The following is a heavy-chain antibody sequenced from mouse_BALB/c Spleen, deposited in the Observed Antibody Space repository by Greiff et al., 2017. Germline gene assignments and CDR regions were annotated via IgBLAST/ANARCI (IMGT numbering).Heavy chain of an antibody. CDR2: ISSGSSTI. CDR3: ARGEGAMDY. Sequence: EVHLVESGGGLVQPGGSRKLSCAASGFTFSSFGMHWVRQAPEKGLEWVAYISSGSSTIYYADTVKGRFTISRDNPKNTLFLQMTSLRSEDTAMYYCARGEGAMDYWGQGTSVTVSS. CDR1: GFTFSSFG. J-gene: IGHJ4*01. V-gene: IGHV5-17*02.